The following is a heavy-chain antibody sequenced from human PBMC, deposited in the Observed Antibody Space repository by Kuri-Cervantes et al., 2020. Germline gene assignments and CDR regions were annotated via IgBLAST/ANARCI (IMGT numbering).Heavy chain of an antibody. J-gene: IGHJ5*02. CDR1: GGSISSYY. V-gene: IGHV4-59*01. CDR3: ARGVYDYVWGSYLPWFDP. CDR2: IYYSGST. Sequence: GSLRLSCTVSGGSISSYYWSWIRQPPGKGLEWIGYIYYSGSTNYNPSLKSRVTISVDTSKNQFSLKLSSVTAADTAVYYCARGVYDYVWGSYLPWFDPWGQGTLVTVSS. D-gene: IGHD3-16*02.